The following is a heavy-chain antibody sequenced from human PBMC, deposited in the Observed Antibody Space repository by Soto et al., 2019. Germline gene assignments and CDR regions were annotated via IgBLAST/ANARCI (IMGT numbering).Heavy chain of an antibody. CDR1: GFTFSSYN. Sequence: EVQLVESGGGLVQPGGSLRLSRSASGFTFSSYNMNWVRQAPGKGLEWVSYISSRSGTIYYADSVKGRFTISRDNAKNSLYLQMNSLRDEDTAVYYCARPRGYSYVLPDYWGQGTLVTVSS. CDR2: ISSRSGTI. CDR3: ARPRGYSYVLPDY. J-gene: IGHJ4*02. D-gene: IGHD5-18*01. V-gene: IGHV3-48*02.